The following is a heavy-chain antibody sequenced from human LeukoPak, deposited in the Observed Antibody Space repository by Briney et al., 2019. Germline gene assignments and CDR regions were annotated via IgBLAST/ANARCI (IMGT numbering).Heavy chain of an antibody. Sequence: GGSLRLSCAASGFTFSSYTMHWVRQAPGKGLEWVAVISYDGSNKYYADSVKGRFTISRDNSNNTLYLHMHSLRAEDTAVYYCARESVAARPGRAFDIWGQGTMVTVSS. J-gene: IGHJ3*02. CDR3: ARESVAARPGRAFDI. CDR2: ISYDGSNK. CDR1: GFTFSSYT. V-gene: IGHV3-30-3*01. D-gene: IGHD6-6*01.